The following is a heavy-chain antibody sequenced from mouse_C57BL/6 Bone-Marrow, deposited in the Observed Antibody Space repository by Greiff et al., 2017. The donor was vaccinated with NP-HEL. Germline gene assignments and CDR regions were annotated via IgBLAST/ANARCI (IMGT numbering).Heavy chain of an antibody. Sequence: EVQLVESGGDLVKPGGSLKLSCAASGFTFSSYGMSWVRQTPDKRLEWVATISSGGSHTYYPDSVKGRFTFSRANAKNTLYLQMSSLKSEDTAMYYCARRGNYYGSSYCYWYFDVWGTGTTVTVSS. J-gene: IGHJ1*03. D-gene: IGHD1-1*01. CDR1: GFTFSSYG. CDR2: ISSGGSHT. CDR3: ARRGNYYGSSYCYWYFDV. V-gene: IGHV5-6*01.